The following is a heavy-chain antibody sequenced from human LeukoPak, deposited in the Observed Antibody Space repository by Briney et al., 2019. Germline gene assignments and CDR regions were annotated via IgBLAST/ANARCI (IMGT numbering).Heavy chain of an antibody. V-gene: IGHV3-13*01. D-gene: IGHD6-13*01. J-gene: IGHJ4*02. CDR3: ARVRYVSSWSFDY. CDR2: ISHVGDT. Sequence: GGSLRLSCAASGFTFSNCGMHWVRQATGKGLEWVSGISHVGDTYYSGSVKGRFTISRENAKNSLYLQMNSLRAGDTAVYYYARVRYVSSWSFDYWGQGTLVTVSS. CDR1: GFTFSNCG.